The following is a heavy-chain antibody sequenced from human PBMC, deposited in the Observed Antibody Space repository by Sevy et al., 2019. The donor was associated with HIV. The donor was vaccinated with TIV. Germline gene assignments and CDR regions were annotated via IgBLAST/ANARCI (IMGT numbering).Heavy chain of an antibody. CDR2: IYYSGST. CDR3: ARSGFLEWAGSTRGPRNWFDP. D-gene: IGHD3-3*01. Sequence: SETLSLTCSVSGGSMRNFYWSWIRQPPGKGLEWIGNIYYSGSTNYNPSLKSRVTMSVDTSKNQFSLKLSSVTAADTAVYNCARSGFLEWAGSTRGPRNWFDPWGQGTLVTVSS. V-gene: IGHV4-59*13. CDR1: GGSMRNFY. J-gene: IGHJ5*02.